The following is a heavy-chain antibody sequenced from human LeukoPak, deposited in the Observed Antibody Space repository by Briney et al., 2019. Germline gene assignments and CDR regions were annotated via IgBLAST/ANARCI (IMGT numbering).Heavy chain of an antibody. CDR3: AREGELYDY. CDR1: GNYW. J-gene: IGHJ4*02. D-gene: IGHD3-16*01. V-gene: IGHV3-74*01. CDR2: INSDGSWT. Sequence: GGSLRLSCAASGNYWMHWVRQAPGKGLVWVSHINSDGSWTSYADSVKGRFTISKDNAKNTVYLQMNSLRAEDTAVYYCAREGELYDYWGQGTLVTVSS.